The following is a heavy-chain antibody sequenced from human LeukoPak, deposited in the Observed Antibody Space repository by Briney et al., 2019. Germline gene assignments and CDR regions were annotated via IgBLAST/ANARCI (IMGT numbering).Heavy chain of an antibody. Sequence: SETLSLTCTVSGGSLSNYYWSWIRQPPGKGLEWIGFIYYSGSTNYNPSLKSRVTMSVDTSKNQFSLKLSSVTALDTAVYYCARTVYGYSSSPYFDYWGQGTLVTVSS. J-gene: IGHJ4*02. CDR3: ARTVYGYSSSPYFDY. V-gene: IGHV4-59*12. CDR1: GGSLSNYY. D-gene: IGHD6-13*01. CDR2: IYYSGST.